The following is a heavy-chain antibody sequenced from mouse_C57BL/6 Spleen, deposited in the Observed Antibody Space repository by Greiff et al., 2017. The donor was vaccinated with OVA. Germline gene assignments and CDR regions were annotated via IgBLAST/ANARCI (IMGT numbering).Heavy chain of an antibody. J-gene: IGHJ3*01. CDR2: INPSTGGT. Sequence: VHVKQSGPELVKPGASVKISCKASGYSFTGYYMNWVKQSPEKSLEWIGEINPSTGGTTYNQKFKAKATLTVDKSSSTAYMQLKSLTSEDSAVYYCARLRAYVGAYWGQGTLVTVSA. CDR1: GYSFTGYY. V-gene: IGHV1-42*01. CDR3: ARLRAYVGAY. D-gene: IGHD1-1*01.